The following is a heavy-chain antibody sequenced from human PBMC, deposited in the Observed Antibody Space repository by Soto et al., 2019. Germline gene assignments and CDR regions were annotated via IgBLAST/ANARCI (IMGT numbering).Heavy chain of an antibody. V-gene: IGHV4-31*03. CDR2: IYYSGST. D-gene: IGHD2-21*02. J-gene: IGHJ4*02. CDR1: GGSISSGGHY. CDR3: TRAVNCGADCYSLDY. Sequence: SETLSLTCTVSGGSISSGGHYWSWIRQPPGKGLEWIGYIYYSGSTYYNPSLKSRLSMSVDTSGNLLSLKLSSVTAADTAVYYCTRAVNCGADCYSLDYWGQGTLVTVSS.